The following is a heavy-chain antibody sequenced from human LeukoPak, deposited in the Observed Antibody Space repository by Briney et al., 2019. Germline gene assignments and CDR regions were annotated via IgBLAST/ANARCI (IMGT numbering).Heavy chain of an antibody. V-gene: IGHV1-2*02. J-gene: IGHJ4*02. CDR3: ARTLYIAAAPGGFDY. CDR1: VYTFIGHY. CDR2: INPKNAGT. Sequence: ASVKVSCKASVYTFIGHYMYSVRQAPGQGLEWMGWINPKNAGTNYAQKFQGRVSMIRDTSTGTVYMEVSRLRSDDTAVYYCARTLYIAAAPGGFDYWGQGTLVTVSS. D-gene: IGHD6-13*01.